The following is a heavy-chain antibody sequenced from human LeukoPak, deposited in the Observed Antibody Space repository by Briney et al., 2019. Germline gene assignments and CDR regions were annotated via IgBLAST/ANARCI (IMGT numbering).Heavy chain of an antibody. Sequence: GGSLRLSCAASGFTFSSYAMSWVRRAPGKGLEWVSAISGSGGSTYYADSVKGRFTISRDNSKNTLYLQMNSLRAEDTAVYYCAKARKNIVATIKDYWGQGTLVTVSS. CDR3: AKARKNIVATIKDY. J-gene: IGHJ4*02. D-gene: IGHD5-12*01. CDR1: GFTFSSYA. V-gene: IGHV3-23*01. CDR2: ISGSGGST.